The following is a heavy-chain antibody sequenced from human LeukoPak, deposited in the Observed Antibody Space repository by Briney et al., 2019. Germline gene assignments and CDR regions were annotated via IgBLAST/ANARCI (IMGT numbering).Heavy chain of an antibody. D-gene: IGHD4-23*01. Sequence: PGGSLRLSCAASGFTFSTYWMHWVRQAPGKGLVWVSHINTDGSTTTYADSVKGRFTISRDNAKNTLYLQMNSLRAEDTAVYYCAGDGGNPGFDYWGQGTLVTVSS. J-gene: IGHJ4*02. CDR1: GFTFSTYW. CDR3: AGDGGNPGFDY. CDR2: INTDGSTT. V-gene: IGHV3-74*01.